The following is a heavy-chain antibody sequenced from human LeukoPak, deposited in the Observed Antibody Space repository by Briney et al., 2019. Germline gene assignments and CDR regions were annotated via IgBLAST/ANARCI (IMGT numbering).Heavy chain of an antibody. J-gene: IGHJ4*02. D-gene: IGHD3-10*01. V-gene: IGHV1-18*01. CDR3: ARAPSDWFGEFPFDY. CDR1: GYTFTSYG. CDR2: ISAYNGNT. Sequence: ASVKVSCKASGYTFTSYGISWVRQAPGQGLEWMGWISAYNGNTNYAQKLQGRVTMTTDTSTSTAYMELRSLRSDDTAVYYCARAPSDWFGEFPFDYWGQGTLVTVSS.